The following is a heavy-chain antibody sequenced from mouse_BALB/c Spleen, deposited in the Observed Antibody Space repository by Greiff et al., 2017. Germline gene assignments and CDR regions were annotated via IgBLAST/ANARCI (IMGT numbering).Heavy chain of an antibody. CDR3: TVYGLAH. CDR1: GYTFTSYY. Sequence: VKLQESGAELVKPGASVKLSCKASGYTFTSYYMYWVKQRPGQGLEWIGEINPSNGGTNFNEKFKSKATLTVDKSSSTAYMQLSSLTSEDSAVYYCTVYGLAHWGQGTLVTVSA. J-gene: IGHJ3*01. D-gene: IGHD1-2*01. V-gene: IGHV1S16*01. CDR2: INPSNGGT.